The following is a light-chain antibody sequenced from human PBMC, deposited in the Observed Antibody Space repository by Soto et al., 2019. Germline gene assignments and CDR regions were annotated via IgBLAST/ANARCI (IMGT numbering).Light chain of an antibody. CDR1: QSISSN. Sequence: EIVLTQSPATLSVSPGERATLSCRASQSISSNLAWYQQKPGQAPRLLIYGASRRAMNIPVRFSGSGSGTEFTLTISSLQSEDFALYYCQQYDNSPPRTFGGGTKVDIK. J-gene: IGKJ4*01. V-gene: IGKV3-15*01. CDR2: GAS. CDR3: QQYDNSPPRT.